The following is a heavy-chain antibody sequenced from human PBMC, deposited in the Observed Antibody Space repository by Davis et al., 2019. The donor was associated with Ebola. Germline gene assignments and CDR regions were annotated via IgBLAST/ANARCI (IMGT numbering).Heavy chain of an antibody. J-gene: IGHJ6*04. D-gene: IGHD3-22*01. CDR2: LGTSADT. V-gene: IGHV3-23*01. CDR1: GFIFSSYV. CDR3: AREGWKYYYDSSGYHTYYGMDV. Sequence: PGGSLRLSCAASGFIFSSYVMSWVRQAPGKGLEWVSTLGTSADTYYADSVKGRFTISRDNSKNTLYLQMNSLRDEDTAVYYCAREGWKYYYDSSGYHTYYGMDVWGKGTTVTVSS.